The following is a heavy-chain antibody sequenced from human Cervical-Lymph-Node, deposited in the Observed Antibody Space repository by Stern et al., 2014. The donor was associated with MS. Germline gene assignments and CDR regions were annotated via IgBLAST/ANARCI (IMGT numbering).Heavy chain of an antibody. V-gene: IGHV3-30-3*01. J-gene: IGHJ4*02. CDR1: GFTFSSYT. CDR2: ISYDGNSK. CDR3: ARDGRSV. Sequence: QVQLGQSGGGVVQPGRSLRLSCAASGFTFSSYTMHWVRQAPGKGLEWVAVISYDGNSKFYADSVKGRFTISRDNSKNTLFLQMNSLRTEDTAVYYCARDGRSVWGQGTLVTVSS.